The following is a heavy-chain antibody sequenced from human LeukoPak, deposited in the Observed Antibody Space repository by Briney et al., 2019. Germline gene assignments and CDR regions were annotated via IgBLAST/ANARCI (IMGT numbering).Heavy chain of an antibody. CDR3: VQNRRWAYWYMDV. D-gene: IGHD2-15*01. CDR2: IKQDGSAE. V-gene: IGHV3-7*03. J-gene: IGHJ6*03. Sequence: WMSWVRQTPGKGLESVATIKQDGSAEEYVDSVKGRFTISRDNAKESLYLQMNNLRAEDTAIYYCVQNRRWAYWYMDVWGKGTTVTVSS. CDR1: W.